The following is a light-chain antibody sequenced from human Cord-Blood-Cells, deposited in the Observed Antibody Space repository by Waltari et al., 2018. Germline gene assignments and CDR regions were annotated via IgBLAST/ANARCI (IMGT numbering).Light chain of an antibody. CDR3: NSRDSSGNLYV. CDR2: GKN. CDR1: SLRSYY. J-gene: IGLJ1*01. Sequence: SSELTQDPAVSVALGQTVSITCPGDSLRSYYARWYQQKPGQATVLVIYGKNNRPSGIPDRFSGSSSGNTASLTITGAQAEDEADYYCNSRDSSGNLYVFGTGTKVTVL. V-gene: IGLV3-19*01.